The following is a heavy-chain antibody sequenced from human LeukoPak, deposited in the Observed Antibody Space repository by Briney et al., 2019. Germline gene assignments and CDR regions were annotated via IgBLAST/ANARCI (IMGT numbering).Heavy chain of an antibody. J-gene: IGHJ4*02. CDR1: GGFNTHYY. Sequence: PSETLSLTCSVSGGFNTHYYWSWIRQPPGKGLEWIGYFYHSGSTNYNPSLKSRVTISVDTSKNHFSLKLSSVTAADTAVHYCARGQWLPVFDFWGQGTLVTVSS. V-gene: IGHV4-59*01. D-gene: IGHD3-22*01. CDR2: FYHSGST. CDR3: ARGQWLPVFDF.